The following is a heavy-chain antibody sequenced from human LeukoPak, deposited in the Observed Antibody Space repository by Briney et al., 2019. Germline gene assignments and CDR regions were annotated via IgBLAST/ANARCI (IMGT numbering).Heavy chain of an antibody. CDR3: AREGVDTAMVLGGYYYGMDV. Sequence: PGGSLRLSCAASGFTFSRYWMTWVRQAPGKGLEWVANIKEDGSEKAYVDSVKGRLTISRDNAKNSLYLQMNSLRGEDTAVYYCAREGVDTAMVLGGYYYGMDVWGQGTTVTVSS. D-gene: IGHD5-18*01. CDR1: GFTFSRYW. V-gene: IGHV3-7*01. CDR2: IKEDGSEK. J-gene: IGHJ6*02.